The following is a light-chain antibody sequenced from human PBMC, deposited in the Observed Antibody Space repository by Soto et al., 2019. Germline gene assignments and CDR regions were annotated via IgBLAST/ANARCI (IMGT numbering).Light chain of an antibody. CDR2: DVS. Sequence: EIVMTQSPATLSVSPGERATLSCRASQSVGSNLAWYQQKPGQAPRLLMYDVSTRATGIPARFSGSGSGTEFTLTITSLQSEDFVVYYCQQYYNQWTFGQGTKVDIK. J-gene: IGKJ1*01. CDR3: QQYYNQWT. V-gene: IGKV3-15*01. CDR1: QSVGSN.